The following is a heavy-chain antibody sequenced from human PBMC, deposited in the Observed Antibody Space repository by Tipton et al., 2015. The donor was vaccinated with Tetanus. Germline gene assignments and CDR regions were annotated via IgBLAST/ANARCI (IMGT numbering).Heavy chain of an antibody. D-gene: IGHD2-15*01. V-gene: IGHV3-33*01. Sequence: SLRLSCAASGFIFSSYGIHWVRQAPGKGLEWVAVSWYDGTDQYYADSVKGRFTLSRDNSKNTLYLEMNSLRAEDTALYCCAREADYSGGSCFSGDFDNWGQGTQVTVSS. CDR3: AREADYSGGSCFSGDFDN. J-gene: IGHJ4*02. CDR2: SWYDGTDQ. CDR1: GFIFSSYG.